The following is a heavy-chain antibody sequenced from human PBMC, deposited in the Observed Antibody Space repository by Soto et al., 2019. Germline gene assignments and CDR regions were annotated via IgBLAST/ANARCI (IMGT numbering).Heavy chain of an antibody. CDR2: VSGSGGST. CDR1: GFTFSSYA. Sequence: GGSLRLSCAASGFTFSSYAMSWVRQAPGRGLEWVSTVSGSGGSTYYADSVKGRFTISRDNSKNTLYLLMNSLRVEDTALYYCVKEKLYTYGYYFDFWGQGNMVTVS. J-gene: IGHJ4*02. D-gene: IGHD5-18*01. CDR3: VKEKLYTYGYYFDF. V-gene: IGHV3-23*01.